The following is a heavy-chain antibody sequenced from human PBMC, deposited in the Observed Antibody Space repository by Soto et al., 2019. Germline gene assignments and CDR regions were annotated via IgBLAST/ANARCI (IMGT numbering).Heavy chain of an antibody. D-gene: IGHD2-2*01. CDR2: INQDGSEK. CDR3: ARERWEYCRSTSCYQTPYYYYGMDV. Sequence: GGSLRLSCAASGFTFSDHWMSWVRQAPGKGLEWVANINQDGSEKKYVDSVKGRFIISRDNAKNSLYLQMNSLRAEDTAVFYCARERWEYCRSTSCYQTPYYYYGMDVWGQGTTVTVSS. CDR1: GFTFSDHW. J-gene: IGHJ6*02. V-gene: IGHV3-7*03.